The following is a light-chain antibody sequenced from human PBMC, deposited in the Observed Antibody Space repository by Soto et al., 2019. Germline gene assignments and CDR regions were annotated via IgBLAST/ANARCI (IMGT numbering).Light chain of an antibody. Sequence: ERVMTQSPAALSVSPGERATLSCRASQSVANSLAWYQQKPGQAPRLLIYGASTRATGIPDRFSGSGSGTDFTLTITRLEPEDSAVYYCQQYGSSPTWTFGQGTKVDIK. CDR2: GAS. CDR3: QQYGSSPTWT. CDR1: QSVANS. J-gene: IGKJ1*01. V-gene: IGKV3-20*01.